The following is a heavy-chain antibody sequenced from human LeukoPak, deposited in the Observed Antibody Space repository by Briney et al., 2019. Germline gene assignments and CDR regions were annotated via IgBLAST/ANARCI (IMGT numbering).Heavy chain of an antibody. CDR1: GFTFSNYW. J-gene: IGHJ4*02. V-gene: IGHV3-7*03. CDR2: IKQDESEK. Sequence: GGSLRLACVGSGFTFSNYWMTGVRQAPGKGLEWVANIKQDESEKYYLDSVKGRFTISRDNAMNSLFLQMNSLRAEDTAMYYCARGVDLDSSTYRPFDYWGQGALVTVSS. CDR3: ARGVDLDSSTYRPFDY. D-gene: IGHD2/OR15-2a*01.